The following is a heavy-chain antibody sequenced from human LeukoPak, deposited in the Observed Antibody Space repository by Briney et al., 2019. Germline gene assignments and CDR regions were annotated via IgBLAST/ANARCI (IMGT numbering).Heavy chain of an antibody. CDR1: GHSISSGYY. D-gene: IGHD4-17*01. Sequence: PSETLSLTCAVSGHSISSGYYWGWIRQPPGKGLEWIGSIYHSGSTYYNPSLKSRVTISVDTSKNQFSLKLSSVTAADTAVYYCARRGYGDYLDYWGQGTLVTVSS. CDR3: ARRGYGDYLDY. CDR2: IYHSGST. J-gene: IGHJ4*02. V-gene: IGHV4-38-2*01.